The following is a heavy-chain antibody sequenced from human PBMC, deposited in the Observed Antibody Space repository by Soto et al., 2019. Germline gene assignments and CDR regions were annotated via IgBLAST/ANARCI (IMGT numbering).Heavy chain of an antibody. CDR2: VYYSGST. D-gene: IGHD2-15*01. V-gene: IGHV4-39*07. CDR3: ARVGDCSGGSCYHTLDY. Sequence: SETLSLTCTVSGGSISSSSYYWAWIRQPPGKGLEWIGSVYYSGSTYYNPSLKSRVTISVDMSKNQFSLELSSVTAADTAVYYCARVGDCSGGSCYHTLDYWGQGTLVTVSS. CDR1: GGSISSSSYY. J-gene: IGHJ4*02.